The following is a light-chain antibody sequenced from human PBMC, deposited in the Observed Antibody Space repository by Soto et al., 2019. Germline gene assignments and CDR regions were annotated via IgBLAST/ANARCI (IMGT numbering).Light chain of an antibody. CDR2: DVS. V-gene: IGLV2-14*01. CDR1: SSDIGAYNY. CDR3: SSCTSSTTHVR. J-gene: IGLJ3*02. Sequence: QSALTQPASVSGSPGQSIAISCTGTSSDIGAYNYVSWYQQHPGKAPKLIIYDVSHRPSGISDRFSASKSGNTASLTISGLQAEDEADYYCSSCTSSTTHVRFGGGTKLTVL.